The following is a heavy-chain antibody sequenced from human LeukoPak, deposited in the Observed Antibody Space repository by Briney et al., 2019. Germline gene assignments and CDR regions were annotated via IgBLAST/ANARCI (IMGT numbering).Heavy chain of an antibody. CDR2: IRYDGSNK. D-gene: IGHD4-17*01. CDR3: AKEFRVTTKQGPFDP. Sequence: GSLRLSCAASGFTFSSYGMHWVRQAPGKGLEWVAFIRYDGSNKYYADSVKGRFTISRDNSKNTLYLQMNSLRAEDTAVYYCAKEFRVTTKQGPFDPWGQGTLVTVSS. V-gene: IGHV3-30*02. J-gene: IGHJ5*02. CDR1: GFTFSSYG.